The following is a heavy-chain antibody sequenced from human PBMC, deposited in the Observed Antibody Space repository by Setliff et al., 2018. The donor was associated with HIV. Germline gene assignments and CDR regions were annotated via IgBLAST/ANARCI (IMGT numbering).Heavy chain of an antibody. Sequence: ASVKVSCKALTFLVTGYNIHWVRLAPGHGPEWLGRINPNNGGTDYAQKFQGRVTMSLDTSTYTVYLELKGLTSDDTAVYYCAKPRIFDSFDVWGPGTVVTVS. J-gene: IGHJ3*01. CDR3: AKPRIFDSFDV. CDR1: TFLVTGYN. CDR2: INPNNGGT. D-gene: IGHD2-15*01. V-gene: IGHV1-2*06.